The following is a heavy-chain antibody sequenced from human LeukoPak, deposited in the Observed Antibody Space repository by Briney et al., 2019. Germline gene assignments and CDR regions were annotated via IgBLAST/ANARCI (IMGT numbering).Heavy chain of an antibody. D-gene: IGHD1-26*01. CDR2: ISSSSSYI. V-gene: IGHV3-21*01. Sequence: PGGSLRLSCAASGFTFSSYGMHWVRQAPGKGLEWVSSISSSSSYIYYADSVKGRFTISRDNAKNSLYLQMNSLRAEDTAVYYCARDLGGSYPFDYWGQGTLVTVSS. CDR3: ARDLGGSYPFDY. CDR1: GFTFSSYG. J-gene: IGHJ4*02.